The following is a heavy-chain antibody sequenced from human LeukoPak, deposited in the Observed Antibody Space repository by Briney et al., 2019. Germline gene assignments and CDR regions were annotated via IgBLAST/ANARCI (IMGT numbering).Heavy chain of an antibody. J-gene: IGHJ6*02. CDR3: ARERECSSTSCYEDLYYYYYGMDV. CDR1: GYTFTIYG. CDR2: ISAYNGNT. V-gene: IGHV1-18*01. D-gene: IGHD2-2*01. Sequence: GASVKVSCKASGYTFTIYGISWVRQAPGQGLEWMGWISAYNGNTNYAQKLQGRVTMTTDTSTSTAYMQLRSLRSDDTAVYYCARERECSSTSCYEDLYYYYYGMDVWGQGTTVAVSS.